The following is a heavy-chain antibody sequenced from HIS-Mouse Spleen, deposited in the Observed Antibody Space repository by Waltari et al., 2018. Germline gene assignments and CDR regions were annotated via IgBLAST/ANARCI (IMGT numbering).Heavy chain of an antibody. Sequence: QVTLRESGPALVKPTQTLTLTCTFPGFSPSTSGICLSWIRQPPGKALEWLARIDWDDDKYYSTSLKTRLTISKDTSKNQVVLTMTNMDPVDTATYYCARIAEGYSSGWYAFDYWGQGTLVTVSS. D-gene: IGHD6-19*01. V-gene: IGHV2-70*15. CDR2: IDWDDDK. CDR1: GFSPSTSGIC. CDR3: ARIAEGYSSGWYAFDY. J-gene: IGHJ4*02.